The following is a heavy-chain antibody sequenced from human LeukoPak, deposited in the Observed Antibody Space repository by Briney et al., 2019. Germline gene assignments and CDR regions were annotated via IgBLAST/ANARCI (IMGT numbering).Heavy chain of an antibody. CDR3: ARHRDGYSGYDFNFDY. CDR1: GFTFSSYG. Sequence: PGGSLRLSCAASGFTFSSYGMHWVRQAPGKGLEWVALIRYDGSNKYYADSVKGRFTISRDNSKNTLYLQMNSLRAEDTAVYYCARHRDGYSGYDFNFDYWGQGTLVTVSS. D-gene: IGHD5-12*01. J-gene: IGHJ4*02. CDR2: IRYDGSNK. V-gene: IGHV3-30*02.